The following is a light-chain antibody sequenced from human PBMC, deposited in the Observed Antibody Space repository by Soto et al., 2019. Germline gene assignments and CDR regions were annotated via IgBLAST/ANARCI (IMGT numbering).Light chain of an antibody. J-gene: IGKJ1*01. Sequence: DIQMTQSPSTLSASVGDRVTITCRASQSVSTRLAWYQQKPGKAPKLLIYDASSLQTGVPSRFSGSGPGAEFTLTISSLQPDDFATYYCQQYQSYSETFGHGTKVEIK. CDR2: DAS. CDR3: QQYQSYSET. V-gene: IGKV1-5*01. CDR1: QSVSTR.